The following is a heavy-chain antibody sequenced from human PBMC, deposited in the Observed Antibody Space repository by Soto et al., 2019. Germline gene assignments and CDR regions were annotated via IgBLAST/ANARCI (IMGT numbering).Heavy chain of an antibody. CDR2: IIPIFGTA. D-gene: IGHD3-16*01. CDR1: GGTFSSYA. V-gene: IGHV1-69*12. J-gene: IGHJ4*02. Sequence: QVQLVQSGAEVKKPGSSVKVSCKASGGTFSSYAIDWVRQAPGQGLEWMGGIIPIFGTADYAQKFQGRVTXAADDSTSTAYLALSSLRYDDTAVYYCARGQTGGGWGYYFDYWGQGTLVTVSS. CDR3: ARGQTGGGWGYYFDY.